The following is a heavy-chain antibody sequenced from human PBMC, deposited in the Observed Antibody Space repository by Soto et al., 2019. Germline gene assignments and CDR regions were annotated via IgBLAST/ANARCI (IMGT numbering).Heavy chain of an antibody. J-gene: IGHJ6*03. D-gene: IGHD7-27*01. CDR3: AREGTPNWLQYSYYMDV. Sequence: EAQLLESGGGLVQPGGSLRLSCAASEFTFSNYAMNWVLQAPGKGLEWVSSISAGGGTTYYADSVKGRFTISRDISRRTLFLQMNSLRAEDTAIYHCAREGTPNWLQYSYYMDVWGKGTTVTVSS. V-gene: IGHV3-23*01. CDR2: ISAGGGTT. CDR1: EFTFSNYA.